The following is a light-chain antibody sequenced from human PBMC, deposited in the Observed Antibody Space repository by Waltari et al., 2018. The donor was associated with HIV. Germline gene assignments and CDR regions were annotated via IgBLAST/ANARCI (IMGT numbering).Light chain of an antibody. CDR2: RAS. Sequence: DIQMTQSPSTLSASVGDRVTITCRASQSISTSLAWYQHKPGKAPSLLIYRASSLESGVPSRFSGSGSGTEFTLTISSLQPDDFATYYCQQYDGYSRTFGQGTKVEIK. CDR3: QQYDGYSRT. CDR1: QSISTS. J-gene: IGKJ1*01. V-gene: IGKV1-5*03.